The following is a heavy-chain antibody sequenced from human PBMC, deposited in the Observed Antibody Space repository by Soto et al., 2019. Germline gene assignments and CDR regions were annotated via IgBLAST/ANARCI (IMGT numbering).Heavy chain of an antibody. J-gene: IGHJ3*02. Sequence: ASVKVSCKASGYTFTSYGISWVRQAPGQGLEWMGWISAYNGNTNYAQKLQGRVTMTTDTSTSTAYMELRSLRSDDTAVYYCATDIVVVPAVLRRLEGGDAFDIWGQGTMVTVSS. CDR1: GYTFTSYG. CDR3: ATDIVVVPAVLRRLEGGDAFDI. CDR2: ISAYNGNT. D-gene: IGHD2-2*01. V-gene: IGHV1-18*01.